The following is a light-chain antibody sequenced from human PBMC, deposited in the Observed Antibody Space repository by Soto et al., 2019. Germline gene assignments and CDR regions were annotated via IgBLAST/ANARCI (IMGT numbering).Light chain of an antibody. V-gene: IGKV3-15*01. Sequence: EIVMTQSPATLSVSPGETATLSCRASQSISSHLAWYQQKPGQAPRLLMHDASARAPGIPARFSGSGSGTEFTLTISSLQSEDFAVYYCQQYHYWWTFGQGTKVEIK. J-gene: IGKJ1*01. CDR1: QSISSH. CDR3: QQYHYWWT. CDR2: DAS.